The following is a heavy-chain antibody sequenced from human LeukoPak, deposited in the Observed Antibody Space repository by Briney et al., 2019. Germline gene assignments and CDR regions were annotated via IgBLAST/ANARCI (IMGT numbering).Heavy chain of an antibody. CDR3: ARDARAGYTSNPDQ. D-gene: IGHD4-11*01. CDR1: GGSISSGSYY. Sequence: SQTLSLTCTVSGGSISSGSYYWSWIRQPAGKGLEWIGHIYISGSTNYNPSLKSRVTISIDMSKNHFSLRLNSVTAADTAVYYCARDARAGYTSNPDQWGQGTLVTVSS. CDR2: IYISGST. J-gene: IGHJ4*02. V-gene: IGHV4-61*09.